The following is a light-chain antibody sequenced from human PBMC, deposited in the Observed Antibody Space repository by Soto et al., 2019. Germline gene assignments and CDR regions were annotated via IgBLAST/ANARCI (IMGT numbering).Light chain of an antibody. CDR3: QQHYTTPWT. Sequence: DIVMTQSPESLAVSLGERATIKCNSSQSVLYSSNSKNYLAWHQQKPGQPPKMLIYWASTRKSGVPDRFSGSGSGTDFTLTISSLQAEDVAVYYCQQHYTTPWTFGQGTKVEIK. CDR2: WAS. CDR1: QSVLYSSNSKNY. J-gene: IGKJ1*01. V-gene: IGKV4-1*01.